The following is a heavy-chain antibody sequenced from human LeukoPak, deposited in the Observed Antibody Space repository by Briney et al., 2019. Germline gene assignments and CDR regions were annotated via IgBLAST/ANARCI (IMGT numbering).Heavy chain of an antibody. CDR1: GYTLTELS. CDR3: ASAYCGGDCYPSFDY. Sequence: ASVSVSCKVSGYTLTELSMHWVRQAPGKGLEWVGGFDPEDGETIYAQKFQGRVTMTEDTSTDTAYMELSSLRSEDTAVYYCASAYCGGDCYPSFDYWGQGTLVTVSS. D-gene: IGHD2-21*02. V-gene: IGHV1-24*01. CDR2: FDPEDGET. J-gene: IGHJ4*02.